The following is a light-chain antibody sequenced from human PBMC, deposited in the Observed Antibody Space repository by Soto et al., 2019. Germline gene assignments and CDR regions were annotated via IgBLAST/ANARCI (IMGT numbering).Light chain of an antibody. CDR1: SSNIGSKT. Sequence: QSVLTHPRPPSGTPRQEVTLSCSGSSSNIGSKTVNWYQQLPGTVPKLLIYNSYQRPSGVPDRFSASKSGTSASLAISGLQSEDEADYYCSSWDASLNGYVFGTGTKVTVL. J-gene: IGLJ1*01. CDR3: SSWDASLNGYV. CDR2: NSY. V-gene: IGLV1-44*01.